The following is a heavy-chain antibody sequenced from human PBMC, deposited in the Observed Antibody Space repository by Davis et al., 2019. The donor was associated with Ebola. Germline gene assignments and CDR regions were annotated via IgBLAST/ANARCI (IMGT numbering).Heavy chain of an antibody. CDR1: GFTFSSYW. V-gene: IGHV3-74*01. CDR3: ARLGFDGYNSYYFDY. CDR2: INNDGSIT. J-gene: IGHJ4*02. Sequence: HTGGSLRLSCAASGFTFSSYWMHWVRQAPGKGLVCVSRINNDGSITNYADSVKGRFTISRDNAKNTLYLQMNSLRAEDTAVYYCARLGFDGYNSYYFDYWGQGTLVTVSS. D-gene: IGHD5-24*01.